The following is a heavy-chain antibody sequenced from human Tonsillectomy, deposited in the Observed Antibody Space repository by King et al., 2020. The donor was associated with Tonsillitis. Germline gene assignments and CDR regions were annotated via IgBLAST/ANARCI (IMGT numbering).Heavy chain of an antibody. CDR2: VSYDGSNK. CDR3: ARGSPPHLGYYGMDV. J-gene: IGHJ6*02. Sequence: VQLVESGGGVVQPGRSLRLSCAASVFTFSRYAMHWVRQAPGKGLEWVAVVSYDGSNKYYAASVKGRFTISRDNSKNTLYLQMNSLRTEDTAVYYCARGSPPHLGYYGMDVWGQGTTVIVSS. CDR1: VFTFSRYA. V-gene: IGHV3-30-3*01.